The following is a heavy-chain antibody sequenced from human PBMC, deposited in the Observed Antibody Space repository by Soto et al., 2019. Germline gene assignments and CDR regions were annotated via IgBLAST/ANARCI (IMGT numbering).Heavy chain of an antibody. CDR2: FDPEDGET. Sequence: ASVKVSCKVSGYTLTELSMHWVRQAPGKGLEWMGGFDPEDGETIYAQKFQGRVTMTEDTSTDTAYMELSSLRFEDTAVYYCATFRLYGDYNHLYYYYMDVWGKGTTVTVSS. CDR1: GYTLTELS. CDR3: ATFRLYGDYNHLYYYYMDV. V-gene: IGHV1-24*01. J-gene: IGHJ6*03. D-gene: IGHD4-17*01.